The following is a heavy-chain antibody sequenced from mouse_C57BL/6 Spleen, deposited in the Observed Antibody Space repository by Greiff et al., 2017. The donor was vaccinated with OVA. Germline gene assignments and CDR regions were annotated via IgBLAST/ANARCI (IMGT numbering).Heavy chain of an antibody. CDR1: GFTFSSYA. D-gene: IGHD1-1*01. J-gene: IGHJ1*03. V-gene: IGHV5S21*01. CDR3: AYYYGSSYGYFDV. CDR2: ISSGGDYI. Sequence: EVKVVESGEGLVKPGGSLKLSCAASGFTFSSYAMSWVRQTPEKRLEWVAYISSGGDYIYYADTVKGRFTISRDNARNTLYLHMSSLKSEDTAMYYCAYYYGSSYGYFDVWGTGTTVTVSS.